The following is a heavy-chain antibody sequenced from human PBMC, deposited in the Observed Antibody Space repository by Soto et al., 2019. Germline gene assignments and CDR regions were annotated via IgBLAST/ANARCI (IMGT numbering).Heavy chain of an antibody. CDR1: GGSVNNANYF. CDR3: ARDADYGGSRGGMDV. D-gene: IGHD4-17*01. Sequence: QVRLEESGPGLVKPSETLSLICSVSGGSVNNANYFWNWIRHHPENGLEWIVYIYYSGSTRYNPSFKTRATLSIDTSKNQFSLRLNSVTVADTAVYFCARDADYGGSRGGMDVWGRGTTVT. V-gene: IGHV4-31*03. CDR2: IYYSGST. J-gene: IGHJ6*02.